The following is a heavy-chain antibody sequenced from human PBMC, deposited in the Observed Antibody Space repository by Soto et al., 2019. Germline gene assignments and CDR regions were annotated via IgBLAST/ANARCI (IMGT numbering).Heavy chain of an antibody. CDR3: TRVTAGYYFDY. CDR2: SRNKANSYTT. V-gene: IGHV3-72*01. D-gene: IGHD6-13*01. J-gene: IGHJ4*02. CDR1: GFTLSDHY. Sequence: EVQLVDSGGGLVQPGGSLRLSCAASGFTLSDHYMDWVRQAPGKGLEWVGRSRNKANSYTTEYAASVKGRFTISRDDSKSTLQLQMNSLEIEDTAVYYCTRVTAGYYFDYWGQGTLVTVSS.